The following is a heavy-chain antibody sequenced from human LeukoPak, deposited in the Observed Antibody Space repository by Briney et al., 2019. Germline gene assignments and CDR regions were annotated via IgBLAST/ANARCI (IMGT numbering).Heavy chain of an antibody. CDR2: IYSGGST. Sequence: GSLRLSCAASGFTVSSNYMSWVRQAPGKGLEWVSVIYSGGSTYYADSVKGRFTISRDNSKNTLYLQMNSLRAEDTAVYYCARGRIFGVIYFDYWGQGTLVTVSS. J-gene: IGHJ4*02. V-gene: IGHV3-66*01. D-gene: IGHD3-3*01. CDR1: GFTVSSNY. CDR3: ARGRIFGVIYFDY.